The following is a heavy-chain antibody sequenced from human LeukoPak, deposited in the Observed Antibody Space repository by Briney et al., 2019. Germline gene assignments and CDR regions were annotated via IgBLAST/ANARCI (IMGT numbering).Heavy chain of an antibody. CDR2: IYYSGST. D-gene: IGHD2-15*01. J-gene: IGHJ4*02. CDR3: ARTIVVVVAATYYFDY. CDR1: GGSISSYY. Sequence: SETLSLTCTASGGSISSYYWSWIRQPPGKGLEWIGYIYYSGSTNYNPSLKSRVTISVDTSKNQFSLKLSSVTAADTAVYYCARTIVVVVAATYYFDYWGQGTLVTVSS. V-gene: IGHV4-59*08.